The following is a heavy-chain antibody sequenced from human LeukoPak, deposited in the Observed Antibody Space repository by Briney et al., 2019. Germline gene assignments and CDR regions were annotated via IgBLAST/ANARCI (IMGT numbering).Heavy chain of an antibody. CDR1: GGTFSSYT. CDR3: ARASPYYDFWSGPPDY. J-gene: IGHJ4*02. CDR2: LIPILDIA. Sequence: ASVKVSXKASGGTFSSYTISWVRQAPGQGLEWMGRLIPILDIANYAQKFQGRVTITADKSTSTAYMELSSLRSEDTAVYYCARASPYYDFWSGPPDYWGQGTLVTVSS. V-gene: IGHV1-69*02. D-gene: IGHD3-3*01.